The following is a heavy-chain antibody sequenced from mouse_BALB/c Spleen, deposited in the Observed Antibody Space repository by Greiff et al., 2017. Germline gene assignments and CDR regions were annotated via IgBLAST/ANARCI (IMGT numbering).Heavy chain of an antibody. CDR2: IRNKANGYTT. CDR1: GFTFTDYY. V-gene: IGHV7-3*02. D-gene: IGHD2-4*01. Sequence: EVKLVESGGGLVQPGGSLRLSCATSGFTFTDYYMSWVRQPPGKALEWMGFIRNKANGYTTEYSASVKGRFTISRDNSQSILYLQMNTLRAEDSATYYCARDPSYYDCDSFAYWGQGTLVTVSA. J-gene: IGHJ3*01. CDR3: ARDPSYYDCDSFAY.